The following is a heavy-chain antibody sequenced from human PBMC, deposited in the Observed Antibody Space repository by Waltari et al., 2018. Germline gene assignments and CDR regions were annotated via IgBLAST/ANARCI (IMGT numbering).Heavy chain of an antibody. CDR1: GYTFTCYY. D-gene: IGHD2-2*01. CDR3: AIYCSSTSCPFDY. Sequence: QVQLVQSGAAVKKPGASVKVSCTASGYTFTCYYIHWLRQAPGQGLEWMGWINHNSGGTNYAQKFQGRVTMTRDTSISTVYMELSRLRSDDTAVYYCAIYCSSTSCPFDYWGQGTLVTVSS. CDR2: INHNSGGT. J-gene: IGHJ4*02. V-gene: IGHV1-2*02.